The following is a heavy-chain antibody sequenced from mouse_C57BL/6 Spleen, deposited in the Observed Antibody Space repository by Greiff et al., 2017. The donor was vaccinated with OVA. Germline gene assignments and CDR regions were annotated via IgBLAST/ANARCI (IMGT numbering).Heavy chain of an antibody. CDR1: GFTFTDYY. D-gene: IGHD4-1*01. V-gene: IGHV7-3*01. CDR3: ARLLGAMDY. Sequence: EVKLMESGGGLVQPGGSLSLSCAASGFTFTDYYMSWVRQPPGKALEWLGFIRNKANGYTTEYSASVKGRFTISRDNSQSILYLQMNALRAEDSATYYCARLLGAMDYWGQGTSGTVAS. J-gene: IGHJ4*01. CDR2: IRNKANGYTT.